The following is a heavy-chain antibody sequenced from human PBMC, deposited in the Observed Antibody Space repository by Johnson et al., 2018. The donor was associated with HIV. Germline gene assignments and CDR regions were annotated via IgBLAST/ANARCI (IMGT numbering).Heavy chain of an antibody. V-gene: IGHV3-38-3*01. J-gene: IGHJ3*02. CDR1: GFTVSSNE. Sequence: VQLVESRGVLVQPGGSLRLSCAASGFTVSSNEMSWVRQAPGKGLEWVSSISGGSTYYADARKGRFTIPRDNSKNTLYLQMNNLRAEDTAVYYCARGGRWYYYDSSGPLRAFDIRGQGTMVTVSS. CDR3: ARGGRWYYYDSSGPLRAFDI. D-gene: IGHD3-22*01. CDR2: ISGGST.